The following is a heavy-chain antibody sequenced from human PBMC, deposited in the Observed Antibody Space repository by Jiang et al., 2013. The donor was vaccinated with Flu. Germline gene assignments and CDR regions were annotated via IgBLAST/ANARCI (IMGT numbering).Heavy chain of an antibody. CDR2: IYSSGST. CDR3: VRNCTNQCYTGKSLDY. D-gene: IGHD1-14*01. CDR1: GDSVSSGSYY. J-gene: IGHJ4*02. V-gene: IGHV4-39*01. Sequence: PGLVKPSETLFLTCTVSGDSVSSGSYYWGWIRQPPGKGLEWIGSIYSSGSTYYIPSLKSRVTISVDTSKNQFSLRLSSVTASDTAVYYCVRNCTNQCYTGKSLDYWGQGTLVTVSS.